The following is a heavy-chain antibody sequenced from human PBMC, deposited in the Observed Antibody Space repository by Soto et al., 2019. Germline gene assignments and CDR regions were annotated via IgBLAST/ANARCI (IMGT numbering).Heavy chain of an antibody. Sequence: GSLRLSGAASGFTFSDYYMSLIRQAPGKGLEWISYISSNNYYTNYADSVKGRFTISRDAAKNSLYLQMNSLTAEDTAVYYCARDCTTTNCWGSYYGMDVWGQGTTVTVSS. CDR1: GFTFSDYY. V-gene: IGHV3-11*06. CDR2: ISSNNYYT. J-gene: IGHJ6*02. CDR3: ARDCTTTNCWGSYYGMDV. D-gene: IGHD2-2*01.